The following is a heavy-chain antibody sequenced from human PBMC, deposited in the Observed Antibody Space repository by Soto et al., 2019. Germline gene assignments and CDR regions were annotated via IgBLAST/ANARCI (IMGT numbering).Heavy chain of an antibody. J-gene: IGHJ4*02. CDR2: INHSGST. CDR3: ARETVAVTMVRGVIIPIPYYFDY. V-gene: IGHV4-34*01. Sequence: SETLSLTCAVYGGSFSGYYWSWIRQPPGKGLEWIGEINHSGSTNYNPSLKSRVTISVDTSKNQFSLKLSSVTAADTAVYYCARETVAVTMVRGVIIPIPYYFDYWGQGTLVTVSS. D-gene: IGHD3-10*01. CDR1: GGSFSGYY.